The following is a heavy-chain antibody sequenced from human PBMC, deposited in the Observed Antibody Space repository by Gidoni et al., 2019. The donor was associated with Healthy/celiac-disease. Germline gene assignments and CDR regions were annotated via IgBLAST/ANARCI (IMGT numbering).Heavy chain of an antibody. CDR3: ARDQIGYSSGWRPFDS. Sequence: EVQLVESGGGLVKPGGSLRLSCAAPGFTFSNYNMNWLRQAPGKGLEWVSSSSSSSTYIYYADSVKGRFTISRNNAKNSLSLQMNSLRAEDTAVYYCARDQIGYSSGWRPFDSWGQGTLVTVSS. V-gene: IGHV3-21*01. D-gene: IGHD6-19*01. J-gene: IGHJ4*02. CDR1: GFTFSNYN. CDR2: SSSSSTYI.